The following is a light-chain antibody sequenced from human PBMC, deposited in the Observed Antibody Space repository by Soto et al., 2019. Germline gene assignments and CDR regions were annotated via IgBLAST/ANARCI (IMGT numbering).Light chain of an antibody. CDR2: EGS. Sequence: QSALTQPPSASGSPGQSVAISCTGTSSDVGGYNYVSWYQQHPGKAPKLMIYEGSRRPSGISSRFSGSKSGNTASLTISGLQAEDEADYYCSSYTSSSTRVFGGGTKLTVL. V-gene: IGLV2-14*01. CDR3: SSYTSSSTRV. J-gene: IGLJ3*02. CDR1: SSDVGGYNY.